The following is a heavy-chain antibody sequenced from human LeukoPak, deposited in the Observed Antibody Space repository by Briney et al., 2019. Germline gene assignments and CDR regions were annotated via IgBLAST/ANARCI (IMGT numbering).Heavy chain of an antibody. J-gene: IGHJ3*02. CDR3: ARHSTDFWSGYQPNDAFDI. D-gene: IGHD3-3*01. CDR2: IYYSGST. V-gene: IGHV4-39*01. Sequence: PSETLSLTCTVSGGFISSSSYYWGWIRQPPGKGLEWIGSIYYSGSTYYNPSLKSRVTISVDTSKNQFSLKLSSVTAPDTAVYYCARHSTDFWSGYQPNDAFDICGQGTMVTVSS. CDR1: GGFISSSSYY.